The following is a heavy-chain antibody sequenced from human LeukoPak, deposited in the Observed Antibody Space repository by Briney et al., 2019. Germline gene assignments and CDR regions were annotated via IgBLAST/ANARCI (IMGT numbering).Heavy chain of an antibody. CDR3: AKRAYDILTGQRYYFDY. CDR1: GFTFSSYA. J-gene: IGHJ4*02. D-gene: IGHD3-9*01. Sequence: GGSLRLSCAASGFTFSSYAMSWVRQAPGKGLEWVSAISGSGGSTYYADSVKGRFTISRDNSKNTLYPQMNSLRAEDTAVYYCAKRAYDILTGQRYYFDYWGQGTLVTVSS. CDR2: ISGSGGST. V-gene: IGHV3-23*01.